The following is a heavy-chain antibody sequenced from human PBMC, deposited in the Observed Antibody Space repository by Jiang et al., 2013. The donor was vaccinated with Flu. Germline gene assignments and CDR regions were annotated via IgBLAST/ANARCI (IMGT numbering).Heavy chain of an antibody. CDR3: ARDLGFGSNDP. CDR1: TYSISFGQY. V-gene: IGHV4-38-2*02. J-gene: IGHJ5*02. Sequence: GLVKPSETLSLTCNVSTYSISFGQYWGWIRQPPGRGLEWIGSISHRGTTYYNPSLKSRVTISLDTSKKHFSLNLGSVTVADTAVYYCARDLGFGSNDPWGQGTL. CDR2: ISHRGTT. D-gene: IGHD3-10*01.